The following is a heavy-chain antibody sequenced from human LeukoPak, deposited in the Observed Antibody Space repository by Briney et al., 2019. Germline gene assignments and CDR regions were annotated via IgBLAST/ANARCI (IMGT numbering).Heavy chain of an antibody. V-gene: IGHV3-23*01. CDR3: AKERSGIPAAANY. J-gene: IGHJ4*02. CDR2: ISDSGGST. CDR1: GFTFRSYA. D-gene: IGHD6-13*01. Sequence: GGSLRLSCAASGFTFRSYAMTWVRQAPGKGLEWISAISDSGGSTYYADSVKGRFTISRDNSKNTLYLQMNSLRAEDTAVYYCAKERSGIPAAANYWGQGTLVTVSS.